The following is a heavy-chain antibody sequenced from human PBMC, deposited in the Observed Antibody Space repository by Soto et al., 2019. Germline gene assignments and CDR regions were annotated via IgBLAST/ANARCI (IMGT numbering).Heavy chain of an antibody. Sequence: QVQLVESGGGVVQPGRSLRLSCAASGFTFSSYGMHWVRQAPGKGLEWVAVISYDGSNKYYADSVKGRFTISRDNSKNTLYLQMNSLRAEDTAVYYCANALSSPRWWALAGDYYYYGMDVWGQGTTVTVSS. V-gene: IGHV3-30*18. J-gene: IGHJ6*02. CDR2: ISYDGSNK. D-gene: IGHD6-19*01. CDR1: GFTFSSYG. CDR3: ANALSSPRWWALAGDYYYYGMDV.